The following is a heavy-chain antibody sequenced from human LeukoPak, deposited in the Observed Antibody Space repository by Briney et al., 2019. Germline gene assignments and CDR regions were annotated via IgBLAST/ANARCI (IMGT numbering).Heavy chain of an antibody. CDR3: ARVQCSSTSCWPFDY. CDR1: GYTFTSYY. J-gene: IGHJ4*02. D-gene: IGHD2-2*01. Sequence: ASVKVSCKASGYTFTSYYMHWVRQAPGQGLEWMGIINPSGGSTSYAQKFQGRVTMTTDTSTSTAYMELRSLRSDDTAVYYCARVQCSSTSCWPFDYWGQGTLVTVSS. V-gene: IGHV1-46*01. CDR2: INPSGGST.